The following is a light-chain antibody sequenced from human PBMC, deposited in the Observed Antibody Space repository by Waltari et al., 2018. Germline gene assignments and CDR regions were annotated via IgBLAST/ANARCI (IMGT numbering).Light chain of an antibody. CDR1: QSISSY. J-gene: IGKJ2*01. CDR2: AAS. V-gene: IGKV1-39*01. CDR3: QQSYTTPYT. Sequence: DIQMTQSPSSLSASVGDRVTITCRASQSISSYLSWYQQKPGRAPKLLIYAASSLESGVPSRFSGSGSGRDFTLIISSLQIEDFATYYCQQSYTTPYTFGQGTKLEIK.